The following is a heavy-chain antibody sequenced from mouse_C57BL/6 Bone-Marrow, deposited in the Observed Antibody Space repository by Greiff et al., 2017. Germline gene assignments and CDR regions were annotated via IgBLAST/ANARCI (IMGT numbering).Heavy chain of an antibody. J-gene: IGHJ2*01. V-gene: IGHV1-5*01. CDR2: IYPGNSDT. Sequence: EVQLQQSGTVLARPGASVKMSCKTSGYTFTSYWMHWVKQRPGQGLEWIGAIYPGNSDTSYNQKFKGKAKLTAVTSASTAYMERSSLTNEVSAVYYCTGIYYGNLFDYWGQGTTLTVSS. CDR3: TGIYYGNLFDY. D-gene: IGHD2-1*01. CDR1: GYTFTSYW.